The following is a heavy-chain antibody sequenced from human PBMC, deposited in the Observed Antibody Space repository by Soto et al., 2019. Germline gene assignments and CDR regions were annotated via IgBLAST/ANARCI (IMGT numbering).Heavy chain of an antibody. CDR2: IFTTGTTI. Sequence: GGSLRLSCVASGFTFSSYSIVWVRQAPGKGLEWVSYIFTTGTTIYYADSVKGRFTVSRDNAKNSLFLLLNSLRAEDTAVYYCARDKDWAFDYWGQGTLVTVSS. CDR1: GFTFSSYS. D-gene: IGHD3-9*01. CDR3: ARDKDWAFDY. V-gene: IGHV3-48*03. J-gene: IGHJ4*02.